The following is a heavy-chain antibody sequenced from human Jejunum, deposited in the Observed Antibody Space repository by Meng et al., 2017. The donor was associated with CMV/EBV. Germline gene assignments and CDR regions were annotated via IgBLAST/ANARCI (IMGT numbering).Heavy chain of an antibody. J-gene: IGHJ4*02. D-gene: IGHD1-14*01. CDR3: SSAPGDY. Sequence: SVKVACKASGSSFSDSYMNWVRRAPGQGLEWMGWINPQTGGTDYAQKFQGRVTLTRDTSITTVYMELSNLKSDDSAVYYCSSAPGDYWGQGTLVTVSS. CDR2: INPQTGGT. CDR1: GSSFSDSY. V-gene: IGHV1-2*02.